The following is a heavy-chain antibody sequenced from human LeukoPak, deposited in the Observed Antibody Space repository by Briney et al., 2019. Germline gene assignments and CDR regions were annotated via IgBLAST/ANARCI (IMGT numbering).Heavy chain of an antibody. CDR3: ARSYYYDSSGYYTYYFDY. D-gene: IGHD3-22*01. J-gene: IGHJ4*02. CDR2: IIPIFGIA. CDR1: GGTFSSYA. V-gene: IGHV1-69*04. Sequence: ASVKVFCKASGGTFSSYAISWVRQAPGQGLEWMGRIIPIFGIANYAQKFQGRVTITADKSTSTAYMELSSLRSEDTAVYYCARSYYYDSSGYYTYYFDYWGQGTLVTVSS.